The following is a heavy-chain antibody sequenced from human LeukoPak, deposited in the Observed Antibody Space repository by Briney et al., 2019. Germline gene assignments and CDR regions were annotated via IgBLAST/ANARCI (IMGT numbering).Heavy chain of an antibody. J-gene: IGHJ4*02. V-gene: IGHV4-59*01. Sequence: ASETLSLTCTVSGGSISSYYWNWIRQPPGKVLEWIGYIYYSGSTNYNPSLKSRVTISVDTSKNQFSLKLSSVTAADTAVYYCARASHDYGDYSHFDYWGQGTLVTVSS. D-gene: IGHD4-17*01. CDR3: ARASHDYGDYSHFDY. CDR2: IYYSGST. CDR1: GGSISSYY.